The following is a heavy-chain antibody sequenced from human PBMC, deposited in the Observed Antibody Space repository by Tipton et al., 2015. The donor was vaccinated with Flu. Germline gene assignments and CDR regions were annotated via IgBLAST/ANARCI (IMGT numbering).Heavy chain of an antibody. CDR3: ARDGSSSVEPFYLDY. J-gene: IGHJ4*02. V-gene: IGHV3-30-3*01. CDR2: ISYDGSNK. Sequence: SLRLSCAASGFTFSSYALHWVRQAPGKGLEWVAGISYDGSNKYYVDSVKGRFTISRDNAKNSLYLQVHSLRAEDTAVYYCARDGSSSVEPFYLDYWGQGTLVTVSS. CDR1: GFTFSSYA. D-gene: IGHD1-1*01.